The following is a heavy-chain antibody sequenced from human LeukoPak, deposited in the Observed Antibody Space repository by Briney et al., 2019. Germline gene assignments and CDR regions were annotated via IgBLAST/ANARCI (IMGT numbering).Heavy chain of an antibody. V-gene: IGHV3-21*01. D-gene: IGHD3-22*01. CDR2: ISSSSSYI. Sequence: GGSLRLSCAASGFTFSSYSMNWVRQAPGKGLEWVSSISSSSSYIYYADSVKGRFTISRDNAKNSLYLQMNSLRAEDTAVYYCARDSEPSYYYDSSGQVYWGQGTLVTVSS. CDR1: GFTFSSYS. J-gene: IGHJ4*02. CDR3: ARDSEPSYYYDSSGQVY.